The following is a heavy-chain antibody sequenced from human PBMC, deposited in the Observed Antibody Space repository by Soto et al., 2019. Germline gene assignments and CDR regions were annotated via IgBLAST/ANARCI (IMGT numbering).Heavy chain of an antibody. CDR2: IYHSGST. Sequence: SEALSLTCAVSGGSISRGGYSWSWIRQPPGKGLEWIGYIYHSGSTYYNPSLKSRVTISVDTSKNQFSLKLSSVTAADTAVYYCARFNWYFDLWGRGTLVTVSS. V-gene: IGHV4-30-2*01. CDR1: GGSISRGGYS. J-gene: IGHJ2*01. CDR3: ARFNWYFDL.